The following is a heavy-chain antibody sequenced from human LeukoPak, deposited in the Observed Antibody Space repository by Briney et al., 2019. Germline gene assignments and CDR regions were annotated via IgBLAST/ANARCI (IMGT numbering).Heavy chain of an antibody. V-gene: IGHV4-39*02. Sequence: SETLSLTCTVSGGSISSSSYYWGWIRQPPGKGLEWIGSIYYSGSTYYNPSLKSRVTISVDTSKNQFSLKLSSVTAADTAVYYCARDSPPPLEYGMDVWGQGTTVTVSS. CDR3: ARDSPPPLEYGMDV. J-gene: IGHJ6*02. CDR2: IYYSGST. D-gene: IGHD5-24*01. CDR1: GGSISSSSYY.